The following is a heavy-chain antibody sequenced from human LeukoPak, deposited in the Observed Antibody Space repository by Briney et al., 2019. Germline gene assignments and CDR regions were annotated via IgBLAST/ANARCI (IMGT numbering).Heavy chain of an antibody. J-gene: IGHJ4*02. CDR2: IYYTGTP. D-gene: IGHD3-16*01. CDR1: GASISDYY. Sequence: PSDTLSLTCTVSGASISDYYWSWVRQPPGKGLEWIGYIYYTGTPNYNPSLKSRVSISVDTSKNQFSLKLTSVTAADTAVYYCARGHRGLGYWGQGTLVSVSP. CDR3: ARGHRGLGY. V-gene: IGHV4-59*07.